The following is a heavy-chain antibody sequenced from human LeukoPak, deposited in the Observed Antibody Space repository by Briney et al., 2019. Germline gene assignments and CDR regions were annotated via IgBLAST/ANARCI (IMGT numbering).Heavy chain of an antibody. Sequence: KASETLSLTCTVSGASISSSYWTWIRQPPGKGLEWIGYISYTGSTRYNPSLKSRVSISVDTSKNQFSLKVSSVTAADTAVYYCARVIRYGYVVNNWFDPWGQGTLVTVSS. D-gene: IGHD5-12*01. V-gene: IGHV4-59*01. J-gene: IGHJ5*02. CDR1: GASISSSY. CDR2: ISYTGST. CDR3: ARVIRYGYVVNNWFDP.